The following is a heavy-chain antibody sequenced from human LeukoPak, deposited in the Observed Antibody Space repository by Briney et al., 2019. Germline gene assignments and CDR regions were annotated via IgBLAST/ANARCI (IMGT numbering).Heavy chain of an antibody. CDR1: GFTFSDYY. J-gene: IGHJ4*02. V-gene: IGHV3-11*04. CDR2: ISSSGSSI. D-gene: IGHD2-2*01. CDR3: ARDFPRAIYCNNTICSPGFDY. Sequence: GGSLRLSCAASGFTFSDYYMNWIRQAPGKGLEWVSYISSSGSSIDYADSVKGRFIISRDNAKNSLYLQMNSLRAEDTAVYYCARDFPRAIYCNNTICSPGFDYWGQGTLVTVSS.